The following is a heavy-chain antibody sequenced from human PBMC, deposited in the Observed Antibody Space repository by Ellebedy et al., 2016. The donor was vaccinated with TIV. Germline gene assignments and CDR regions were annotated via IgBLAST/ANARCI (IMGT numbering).Heavy chain of an antibody. CDR3: VREAGAFDI. CDR2: VWFDGSLQ. D-gene: IGHD3-10*01. J-gene: IGHJ3*02. V-gene: IGHV3-33*01. CDR1: GFTFSNHV. Sequence: GESLKISCAASGFTFSNHVLHWVRQAPGTGLEWVALVWFDGSLQYYADSVRGRFSISRDNSKTTLFLQMNSLRAEDTAVYYCVREAGAFDIWGQGTMVTVSS.